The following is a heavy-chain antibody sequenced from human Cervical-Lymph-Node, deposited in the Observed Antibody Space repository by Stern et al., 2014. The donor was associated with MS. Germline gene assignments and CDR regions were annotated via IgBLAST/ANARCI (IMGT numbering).Heavy chain of an antibody. Sequence: QMQLVQSGAEVKKPGSSMKVSCKASGGTFSSDAIGWVRQAPGQGLEWMGGIIPIFETANYSQKVQGRVTITADPFTKTSFLEVKKLASRDTAMYFCASGTRSSWYFDFWGQGTLVTVST. V-gene: IGHV1-69*01. D-gene: IGHD6-13*01. CDR2: IIPIFETA. CDR1: GGTFSSDA. J-gene: IGHJ4*02. CDR3: ASGTRSSWYFDF.